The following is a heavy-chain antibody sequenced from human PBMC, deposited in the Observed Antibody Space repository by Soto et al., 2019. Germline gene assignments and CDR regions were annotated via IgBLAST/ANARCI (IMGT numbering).Heavy chain of an antibody. CDR3: VRGGGGGLFDP. D-gene: IGHD2-15*01. V-gene: IGHV3-11*06. Sequence: GGSLGLAWAGSGFTFGYSYMSWIRQAPGKGLEWLSYISPGSRYPAYADSVKGRFTISRDNAKRSLYLQMMSLTAEDTAIYYCVRGGGGGLFDPWGQGTMVTVSS. J-gene: IGHJ5*02. CDR1: GFTFGYSY. CDR2: ISPGSRYP.